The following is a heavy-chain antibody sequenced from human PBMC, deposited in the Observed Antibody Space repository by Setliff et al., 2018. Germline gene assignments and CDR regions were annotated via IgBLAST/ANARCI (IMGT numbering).Heavy chain of an antibody. CDR2: VYYTGTA. CDR3: ARGGTYRYFDY. D-gene: IGHD2-2*02. V-gene: IGHV4-61*08. J-gene: IGHJ4*02. CDR1: GGSLSGAS. Sequence: PSETMSLTCTVSGGSLSGASIVTWIRQPPGKGLEFIGYVYYTGTANSDPSLKSRVTMSVDTSKNQFSLKLSSVTAADTAVYYCARGGTYRYFDYWGQGTLVTVSS.